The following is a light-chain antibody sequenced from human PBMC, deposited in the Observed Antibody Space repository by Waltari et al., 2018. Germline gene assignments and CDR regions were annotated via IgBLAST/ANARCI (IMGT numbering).Light chain of an antibody. CDR3: LLYMGSGIWV. CDR2: KAN. Sequence: QTVVTQEPSLSVSPGGTVTLTCALSSGSLPSTSNARRYQQTPGQTPRTLVYKANIRSSGVPDRFSGSVLGNKAVLIITGAQAEDESTYYCLLYMGSGIWVFGGGTKLTVL. V-gene: IGLV8-61*01. CDR1: SGSLPSTSN. J-gene: IGLJ3*02.